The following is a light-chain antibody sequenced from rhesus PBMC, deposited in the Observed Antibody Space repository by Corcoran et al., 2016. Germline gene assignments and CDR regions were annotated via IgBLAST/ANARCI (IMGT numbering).Light chain of an antibody. Sequence: EILMTQSPATLSLSPGESATLSCRASQSVSSDLAWYHQKPGQAPRPLIYSASNRATGIPDRFSGSGSGKDLTLTISSLEPEDVGVYYCNQYSKWNSFGQGTKVEIK. J-gene: IGKJ2*01. V-gene: IGKV3-35*01. CDR2: SAS. CDR3: NQYSKWNS. CDR1: QSVSSD.